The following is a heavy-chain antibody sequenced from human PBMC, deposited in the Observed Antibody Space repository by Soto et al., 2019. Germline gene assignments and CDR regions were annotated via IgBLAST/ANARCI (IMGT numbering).Heavy chain of an antibody. Sequence: PSETLSLTCTVSGGSISSYYWSWIRQPPGKGLEWIGYIYYSGSTNYNPSLKSRVTISVDTSKNQFSLKLSSVTAADTAVYYCARCEVTTLSLYYYYYMDVWGKGTTVTVSS. V-gene: IGHV4-59*08. CDR3: ARCEVTTLSLYYYYYMDV. D-gene: IGHD4-17*01. J-gene: IGHJ6*03. CDR1: GGSISSYY. CDR2: IYYSGST.